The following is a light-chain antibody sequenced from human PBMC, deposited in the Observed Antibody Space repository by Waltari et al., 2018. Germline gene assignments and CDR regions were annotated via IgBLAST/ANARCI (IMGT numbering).Light chain of an antibody. CDR2: EVS. Sequence: QSALTQPASVSGSPGQSITISCTGTSSDVGAYNSVSWYQQHPGKAPKLLIYEVSHRPAGVSPRFSGSRSGNTASLTISGLQAEDEADYFCTSYTTITTWVFGGGTKLTVL. J-gene: IGLJ3*02. CDR3: TSYTTITTWV. CDR1: SSDVGAYNS. V-gene: IGLV2-14*01.